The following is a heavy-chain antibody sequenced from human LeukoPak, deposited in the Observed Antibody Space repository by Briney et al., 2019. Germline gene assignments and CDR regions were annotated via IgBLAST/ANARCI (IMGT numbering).Heavy chain of an antibody. V-gene: IGHV4-34*01. J-gene: IGHJ4*02. Sequence: SETLSLTCAVYGGSFSGYYWSWIRQPPGKGLEWIGEINHSGSTNYNPSLKSRVTISVDTSKNQFSLKLSSGTAADTAVYYCARGRPPSGYWGGGTLVTVSS. CDR2: INHSGST. D-gene: IGHD1-1*01. CDR1: GGSFSGYY. CDR3: ARGRPPSGY.